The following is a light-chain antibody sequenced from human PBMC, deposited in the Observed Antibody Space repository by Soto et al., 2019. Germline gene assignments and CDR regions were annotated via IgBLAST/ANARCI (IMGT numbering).Light chain of an antibody. Sequence: EIVLTQSPATLSLSPGERVTLSCRASQSIGRYLAWYQHIPGQAPRLLIYDASNRATGIPARFSGSGSGTDFPLAISILEPEDFADYYCQQRANWLTFGGGTKVEIK. V-gene: IGKV3-11*01. J-gene: IGKJ4*01. CDR1: QSIGRY. CDR3: QQRANWLT. CDR2: DAS.